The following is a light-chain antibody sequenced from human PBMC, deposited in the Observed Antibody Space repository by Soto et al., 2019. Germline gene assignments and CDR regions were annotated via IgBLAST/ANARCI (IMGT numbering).Light chain of an antibody. Sequence: EIVRTQSPGTLYLSPGEWATLSFRASQSTTRNFLAWYQQKRGQAPRLLMHDACSRATGSPDRFSGSGSGTDFTGTGSRLEREDFAVYYCQQYGGSPRTFGQGTKVDIK. CDR2: DAC. CDR1: QSTTRNF. V-gene: IGKV3-20*01. J-gene: IGKJ1*01. CDR3: QQYGGSPRT.